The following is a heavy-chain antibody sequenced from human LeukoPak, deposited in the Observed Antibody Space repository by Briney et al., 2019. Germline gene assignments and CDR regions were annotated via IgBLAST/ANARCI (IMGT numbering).Heavy chain of an antibody. CDR1: VGSFNSYT. J-gene: IGHJ5*02. CDR3: ARGGNIAAAGSRNWFDP. CDR2: IIPILGIA. Sequence: VAAVKVSYKASVGSFNSYTIIWVRQAPGQPLEWMGRIIPILGIANYAQKFQGRVTITADKSTSTAYMELSSLRSEDTAVYYCARGGNIAAAGSRNWFDPWGQGTLVTVSS. V-gene: IGHV1-69*02. D-gene: IGHD6-13*01.